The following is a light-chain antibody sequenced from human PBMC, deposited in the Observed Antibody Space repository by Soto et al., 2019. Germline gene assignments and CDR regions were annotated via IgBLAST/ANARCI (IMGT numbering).Light chain of an antibody. CDR2: AAS. V-gene: IGKV1-12*01. Sequence: DIQISQSPSTLSASVGDRVTITCWASQSISSWLAWYQQKPGKAPKLLIYAASSLQSGVPSRFSGNGSGTDFTLTISNLQPEDFATYYCQQAHSFPRTFGGGTKVDIK. CDR1: QSISSW. J-gene: IGKJ4*01. CDR3: QQAHSFPRT.